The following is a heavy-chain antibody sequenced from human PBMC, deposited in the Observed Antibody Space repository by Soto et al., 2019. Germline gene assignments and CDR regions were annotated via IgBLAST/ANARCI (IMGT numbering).Heavy chain of an antibody. V-gene: IGHV2-5*02. CDR1: GFSLTTSGVG. CDR3: AHRVLRTVFGLVTTTAIYFDF. Sequence: QITLNESGPTVVSPTETLTLTCRFSGFSLTTSGVGVGWIRQSPGKAPEWLALIYWDDDKRYSASLKSRLTITKDTSTNQVVLTVSDLDPTDKATYYCAHRVLRTVFGLVTTTAIYFDFWGQGTPVAVSS. D-gene: IGHD3-3*01. J-gene: IGHJ4*02. CDR2: IYWDDDK.